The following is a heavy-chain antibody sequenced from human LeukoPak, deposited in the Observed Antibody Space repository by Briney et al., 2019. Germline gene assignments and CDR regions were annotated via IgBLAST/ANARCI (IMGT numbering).Heavy chain of an antibody. V-gene: IGHV1-18*04. D-gene: IGHD3-10*01. CDR1: GYTFTSFH. J-gene: IGHJ4*02. CDR2: ISAYNGNT. Sequence: ASVKVSCKASGYTFTSFHVHWVRQAPGQGLEWMGWISAYNGNTNYAQKLQGRVTMTTDTSTSTAYMELRSLRSDDTAVYYCARTWGGSGSYYYWGQGTLVTVSS. CDR3: ARTWGGSGSYYY.